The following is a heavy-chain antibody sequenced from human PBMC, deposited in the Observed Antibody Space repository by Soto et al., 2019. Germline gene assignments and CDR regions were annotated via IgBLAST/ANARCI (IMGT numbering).Heavy chain of an antibody. CDR3: ARDNPDYGDYVCLDY. V-gene: IGHV3-21*05. J-gene: IGHJ4*02. D-gene: IGHD4-17*01. CDR2: ISSSSSYI. Sequence: GGSLRLSCAASGFTFSSYWMSWVRQAPGKGLEWVANISSSSSYIYYADSVKGRFTISRDNAKNSLYLQMNSLRAEDTAVYYCARDNPDYGDYVCLDYWGQGTLVTVSS. CDR1: GFTFSSYW.